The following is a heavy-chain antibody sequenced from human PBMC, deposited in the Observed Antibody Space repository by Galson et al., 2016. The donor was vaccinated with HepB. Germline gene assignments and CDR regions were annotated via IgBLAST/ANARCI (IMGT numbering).Heavy chain of an antibody. V-gene: IGHV1-18*01. CDR2: ISAYNGNT. Sequence: SVKVSCKASGYTFTSYGINWVRQAPGQGLEWMGRISAYNGNTNYAQNFKGRVTMTTDTSTFTAYMELRSLRSDDTAVYYWARDPAPAAPRNWFDPWGQGTLVTVSS. J-gene: IGHJ5*02. CDR1: GYTFTSYG. CDR3: ARDPAPAAPRNWFDP. D-gene: IGHD2-2*01.